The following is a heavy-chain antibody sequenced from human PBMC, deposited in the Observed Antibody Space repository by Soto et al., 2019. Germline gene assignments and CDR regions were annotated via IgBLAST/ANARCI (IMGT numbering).Heavy chain of an antibody. Sequence: AAVNVSCKASGYTFTSYGISWVRQAPGQGLEWMGWISAYNGHTNYPQKLQGRVTMTTDTSTSTAYMELRSLRSDDTAVYYCARDFPITMVRGVPPMIGMDVWGQGTTVTVSS. J-gene: IGHJ6*02. CDR2: ISAYNGHT. CDR1: GYTFTSYG. CDR3: ARDFPITMVRGVPPMIGMDV. V-gene: IGHV1-18*04. D-gene: IGHD3-10*01.